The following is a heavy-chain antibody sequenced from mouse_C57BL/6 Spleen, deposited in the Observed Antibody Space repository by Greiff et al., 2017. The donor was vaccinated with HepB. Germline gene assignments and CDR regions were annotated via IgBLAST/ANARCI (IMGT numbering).Heavy chain of an antibody. D-gene: IGHD1-1*01. V-gene: IGHV1-69*01. CDR1: GYTFTSYW. J-gene: IGHJ2*01. Sequence: QVQLQQSGAELVMPGASVKLSCKASGYTFTSYWMHWVKQRPGQGLEWIGEIDPSDSYTNYNQKFKGKSTLTVDKSSSTAYMQLSSLTSEDSAVYYCSRFTAYFDYWGQGTTLTVSS. CDR2: IDPSDSYT. CDR3: SRFTAYFDY.